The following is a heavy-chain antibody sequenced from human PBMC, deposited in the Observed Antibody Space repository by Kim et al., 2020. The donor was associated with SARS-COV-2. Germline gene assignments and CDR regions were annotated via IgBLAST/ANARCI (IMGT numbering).Heavy chain of an antibody. Sequence: SETLSLTCTVSGGSISSSSYYWGWIRQPPGKGLEWIGSIYYSGSTYYNPSLKSRVTISVDTSKNQFSLKLSSVTAADTAVYYCARDPVKTYYDYVWGSYRYWYFDYWGQGTLVTVSS. CDR3: ARDPVKTYYDYVWGSYRYWYFDY. CDR1: GGSISSSSYY. J-gene: IGHJ4*02. D-gene: IGHD3-16*02. V-gene: IGHV4-39*02. CDR2: IYYSGST.